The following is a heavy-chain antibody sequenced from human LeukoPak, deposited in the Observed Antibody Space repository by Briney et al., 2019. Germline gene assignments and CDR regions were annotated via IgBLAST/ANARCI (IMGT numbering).Heavy chain of an antibody. D-gene: IGHD3-10*01. CDR1: GYTFTSYY. V-gene: IGHV1-46*01. Sequence: ASVTVSCKASGYTFTSYYMHWVRQAPGQGLEWMGLINPSGGSTSYAQKFQGRVTMTRDTSTSTVYMELSSLRSEDTAVYYCAREKEVGYYGSGSYTTYYYYGMDVWGQGTTVTVSS. CDR3: AREKEVGYYGSGSYTTYYYYGMDV. CDR2: INPSGGST. J-gene: IGHJ6*02.